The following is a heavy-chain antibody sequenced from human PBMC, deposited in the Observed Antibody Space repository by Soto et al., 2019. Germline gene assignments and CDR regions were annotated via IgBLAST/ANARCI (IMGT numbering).Heavy chain of an antibody. J-gene: IGHJ6*02. V-gene: IGHV4-31*03. CDR2: IYYSGST. Sequence: SETLSLTCTASGGSISIGGYYWSWIRQHPGKGLEWIGYIYYSGSTYYNPSLKSRVTISVDTSKNQLSLKLSSVTAADTAVYYCARVLSVKGDSGMDVWGQGTRVPVSS. CDR1: GGSISIGGYY. D-gene: IGHD3-16*02. CDR3: ARVLSVKGDSGMDV.